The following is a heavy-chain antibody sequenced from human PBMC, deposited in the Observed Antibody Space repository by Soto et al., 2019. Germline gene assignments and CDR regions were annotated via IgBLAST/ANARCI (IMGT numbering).Heavy chain of an antibody. Sequence: SETLSLTCAVYGGSFSGYYWSWIRQPPGKGLEWIGEINHSGSTNYNPSLKSRVTISVDTSKNQFSLKLSSVTAADTAVYYCAIPLSYSSSWYSNYYYYGMDVWGQGTTVTVSS. D-gene: IGHD6-13*01. V-gene: IGHV4-34*01. J-gene: IGHJ6*02. CDR1: GGSFSGYY. CDR3: AIPLSYSSSWYSNYYYYGMDV. CDR2: INHSGST.